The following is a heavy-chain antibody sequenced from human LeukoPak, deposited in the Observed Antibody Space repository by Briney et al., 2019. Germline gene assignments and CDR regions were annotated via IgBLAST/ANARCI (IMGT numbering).Heavy chain of an antibody. J-gene: IGHJ6*02. D-gene: IGHD2-15*01. CDR2: ISSSSSNI. CDR3: ARALDIVVVVATNYGMDV. Sequence: GGSLRLSCAASGFTFSSYSMNWVRQAPGKGLEWVSSISSSSSNIYYADSVKGRFTISRDNAKNSLYLQMNSLRAEDTAVYYCARALDIVVVVATNYGMDVWGQGTTVTVSS. CDR1: GFTFSSYS. V-gene: IGHV3-21*01.